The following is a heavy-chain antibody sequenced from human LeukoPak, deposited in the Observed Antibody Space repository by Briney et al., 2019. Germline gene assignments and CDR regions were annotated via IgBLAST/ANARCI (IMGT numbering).Heavy chain of an antibody. J-gene: IGHJ4*02. V-gene: IGHV3-21*01. CDR1: GFSFSSSP. CDR2: ISSSSSYI. D-gene: IGHD6-19*01. Sequence: LGGSLRLSCTASGFSFSSSPMSWVRQAPGKGLEWVSSISSSSSYIYYADSVKGRFTISRDNAKNSLYLQMNSLRAEDTAVYYCARDLNTGYSSGWYIDYWGQGTLVTVSS. CDR3: ARDLNTGYSSGWYIDY.